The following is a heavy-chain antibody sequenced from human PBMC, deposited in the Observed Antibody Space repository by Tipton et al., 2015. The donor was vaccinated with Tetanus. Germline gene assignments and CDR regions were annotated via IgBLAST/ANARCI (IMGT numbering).Heavy chain of an antibody. CDR3: ASHYGSGSDDAFDI. CDR2: VYSSGST. D-gene: IGHD3-10*01. CDR1: GGSINPYY. V-gene: IGHV4-4*07. Sequence: TLSLTCTVSGGSINPYYWSWIRQPAGKGLEWIGRVYSSGSTHYNPSLKSRVTMSVDTSKNQFSLKLSSVTAADTAVYYCASHYGSGSDDAFDIWGQGTMVTVSS. J-gene: IGHJ3*02.